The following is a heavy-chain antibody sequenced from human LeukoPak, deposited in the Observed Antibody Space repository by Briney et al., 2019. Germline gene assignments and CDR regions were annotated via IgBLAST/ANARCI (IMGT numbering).Heavy chain of an antibody. D-gene: IGHD6-19*01. CDR3: ARDIAVAGTRSLDY. CDR1: GFTFSSYS. CDR2: ITSTSYAI. V-gene: IGHV3-48*04. Sequence: SGGSLRLSCAASGFTFSSYSMNWVRQAPGKGLEWISYITSTSYAIYYADSVKGRFTISRDNAKNSLYLQMNSLRAEDTAVYYCARDIAVAGTRSLDYWGQGTLVTVSS. J-gene: IGHJ4*02.